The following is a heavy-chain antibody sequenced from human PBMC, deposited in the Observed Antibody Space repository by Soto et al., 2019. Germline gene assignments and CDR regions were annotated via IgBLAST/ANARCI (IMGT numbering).Heavy chain of an antibody. CDR3: TRGPAGCSDSNCYANKWFGP. J-gene: IGHJ5*02. Sequence: GASVKVSCKASGYTFTKYDINWVRQATGQGLEWMGWMNPNSGNTGYAQKFQGRVTMTRNTSISTAYMELDSLRSDDTAVYYCTRGPAGCSDSNCYANKWFGPWGQGTLVTVSS. CDR1: GYTFTKYD. D-gene: IGHD2-2*01. CDR2: MNPNSGNT. V-gene: IGHV1-8*01.